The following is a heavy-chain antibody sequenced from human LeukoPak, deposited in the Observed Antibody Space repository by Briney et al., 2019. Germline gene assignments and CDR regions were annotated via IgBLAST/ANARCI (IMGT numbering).Heavy chain of an antibody. V-gene: IGHV3-15*05. Sequence: PGGSLRLSCAASGFTFSDAWMSWVRQAPGKGLEWVGRIKSKTHGGTTEYAAPVKGRFTISRDNSKNTLHLQTSSLRGEDTAVYYCVRVNDYGDRNLYYFGYWGQGTLVAVSS. CDR2: IKSKTHGGTT. CDR1: GFTFSDAW. J-gene: IGHJ4*02. D-gene: IGHD4-17*01. CDR3: VRVNDYGDRNLYYFGY.